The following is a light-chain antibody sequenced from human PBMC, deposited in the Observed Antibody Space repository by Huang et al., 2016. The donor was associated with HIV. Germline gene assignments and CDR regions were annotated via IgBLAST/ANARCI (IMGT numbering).Light chain of an antibody. CDR3: QQYNNWPRT. V-gene: IGKV3-15*01. J-gene: IGKJ2*01. CDR1: QYVGNN. Sequence: ERVMTQSPATLSAYPGDRATLSCRASQYVGNNLAWYRQKPGQAPRLLIHGASTRATDIPARFSASGSGVEFTLTISSLQSEDFGIYYCQQYNNWPRTFGQGTKLEIK. CDR2: GAS.